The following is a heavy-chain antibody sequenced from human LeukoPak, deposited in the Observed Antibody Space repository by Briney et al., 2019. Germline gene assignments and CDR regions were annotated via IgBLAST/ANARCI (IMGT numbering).Heavy chain of an antibody. CDR3: AQDAQSGGYYGSGRPHEY. J-gene: IGHJ4*01. CDR2: VSYDGSNE. D-gene: IGHD3-10*01. V-gene: IGHV3-30*18. CDR1: GVTFNAHG. Sequence: GGSLRLSCAASGVTFNAHGRHWVRQAPGKGLEWVAGVSYDGSNEYYADSVKGRFTISGDNSKNTLYVQMNRLTAEHTAVYYCAQDAQSGGYYGSGRPHEYWGHGTLVIASS.